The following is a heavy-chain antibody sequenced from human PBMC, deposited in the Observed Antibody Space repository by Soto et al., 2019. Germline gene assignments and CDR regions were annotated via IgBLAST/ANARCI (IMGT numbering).Heavy chain of an antibody. J-gene: IGHJ4*02. CDR1: GGTFSSYA. V-gene: IGHV1-69*06. CDR2: IIPIFGTA. CDR3: ARGLLRGYSYGSYFDY. Sequence: SVKVSCKASGGTFSSYAISWVRQAPGQGLEWMGGIIPIFGTANYAQKFQGRVTITADKSTSTAYMELSSLRSEDTAVYYCARGLLRGYSYGSYFDYWGQGTLVTVSS. D-gene: IGHD5-18*01.